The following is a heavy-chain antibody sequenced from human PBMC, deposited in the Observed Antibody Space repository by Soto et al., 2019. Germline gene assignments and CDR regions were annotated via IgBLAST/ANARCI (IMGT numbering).Heavy chain of an antibody. D-gene: IGHD2-15*01. V-gene: IGHV3-53*01. CDR1: GFTVSSSY. CDR3: AKDLGPLRLLNYYFYGLDV. J-gene: IGHJ6*02. Sequence: GGSLRLSCNASGFTVSSSYMSWVRQAPGMGLEWVAVIESGGSTHYADSVKGRFTISRDNSKNMNYLQLHTLRAEDTAVYYCAKDLGPLRLLNYYFYGLDVWGQGTTVTVSS. CDR2: IESGGST.